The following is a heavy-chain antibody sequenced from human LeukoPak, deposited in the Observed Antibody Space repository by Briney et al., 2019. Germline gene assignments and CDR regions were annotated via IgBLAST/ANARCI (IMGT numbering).Heavy chain of an antibody. D-gene: IGHD6-19*01. CDR1: GGTFSSYA. CDR2: IIPIFGTA. J-gene: IGHJ6*03. Sequence: GASVKVSCKASGGTFSSYAISWVRQAPGQGVEWMGGIIPIFGTANYAQKFQGRVTITADESTSTAYMELSSLRSEDTAVYYCARGPSGWYENYYYYMDVWGKGTTVTVSS. V-gene: IGHV1-69*13. CDR3: ARGPSGWYENYYYYMDV.